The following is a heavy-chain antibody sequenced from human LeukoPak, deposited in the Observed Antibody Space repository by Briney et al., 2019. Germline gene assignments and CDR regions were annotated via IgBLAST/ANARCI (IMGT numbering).Heavy chain of an antibody. J-gene: IGHJ5*02. CDR3: ARDQSAGAQNWFDP. CDR1: GFTFSSYS. V-gene: IGHV3-21*01. D-gene: IGHD1-26*01. Sequence: GGSLRLSCAASGFTFSSYSMNWVRQAPGKGLEWVSSISSSSSYIYYADSVKGRFTISRGNAKNSLYLQMNSLRAEDTAVYYCARDQSAGAQNWFDPWGQGTLVTVSS. CDR2: ISSSSSYI.